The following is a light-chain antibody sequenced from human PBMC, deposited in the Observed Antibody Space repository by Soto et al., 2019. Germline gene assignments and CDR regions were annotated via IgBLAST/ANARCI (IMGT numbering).Light chain of an antibody. Sequence: DIQMTQSPSTLSASVGDRVTITCRAIQSISSWLAWYQQKPGKAPKLLIYKASSLESGVPSRFSGSGSRTEFTLTISSLQPDDFATYYCQQYNSYWTFGQGTKVEIK. J-gene: IGKJ1*01. CDR3: QQYNSYWT. CDR2: KAS. CDR1: QSISSW. V-gene: IGKV1-5*03.